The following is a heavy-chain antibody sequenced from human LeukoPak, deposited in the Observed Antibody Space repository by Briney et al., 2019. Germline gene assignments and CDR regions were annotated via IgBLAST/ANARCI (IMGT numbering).Heavy chain of an antibody. CDR2: INPNIGGT. CDR3: ARDRGSGDVFDY. D-gene: IGHD3-10*01. V-gene: IGHV1-2*06. Sequence: ASVKVSCKASGYTFTGYYMHWVRQAPGQGLEWMGRINPNIGGTSYAQRFQGRFTLTRATSITPPYFELTSLRSHATAVYYCARDRGSGDVFDYWGQGTLSPSPQ. CDR1: GYTFTGYY. J-gene: IGHJ4*02.